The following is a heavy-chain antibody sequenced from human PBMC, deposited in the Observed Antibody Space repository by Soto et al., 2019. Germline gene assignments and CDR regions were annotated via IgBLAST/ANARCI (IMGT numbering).Heavy chain of an antibody. D-gene: IGHD1-26*01. V-gene: IGHV3-23*01. CDR3: AKVTSYSGSTKGWFDP. J-gene: IGHJ5*02. CDR1: GFTFSSYA. Sequence: GGSLRLSCAASGFTFSSYAMSWVRQAPGKGLEWVSAISGSGGSTYYADSVKGRFTISRDNSKNTLYLQMNSLRAEDTAVYYCAKVTSYSGSTKGWFDPWGQGTLVTVSA. CDR2: ISGSGGST.